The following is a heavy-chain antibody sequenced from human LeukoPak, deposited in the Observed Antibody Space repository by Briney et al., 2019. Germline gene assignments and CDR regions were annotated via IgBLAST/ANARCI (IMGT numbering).Heavy chain of an antibody. CDR2: IYYSGST. V-gene: IGHV4-61*01. Sequence: SETLSLTCTVSGGSVSSGSYYWSWIRQPPGKGLEWIGYIYYSGSTNYNPSLKSRVTISVDTSKNQFSLKLSSVTAADTAVYYCARGEVVPAAINAFDIWGQGTMVTVSS. CDR1: GGSVSSGSYY. CDR3: ARGEVVPAAINAFDI. J-gene: IGHJ3*02. D-gene: IGHD2-2*02.